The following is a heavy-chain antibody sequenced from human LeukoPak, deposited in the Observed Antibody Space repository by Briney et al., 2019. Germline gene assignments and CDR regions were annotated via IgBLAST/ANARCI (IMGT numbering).Heavy chain of an antibody. CDR3: ARDPPRFYYDSSAFSRDYYYYMDV. V-gene: IGHV3-23*01. Sequence: GGSLRLSCATSGFTFGYYEMNWVRQAPGKGLEWVSAISGSGGSTYYADSVKGRFTISRDNSKNTLYLQMNSLRAEDTAVYYCARDPPRFYYDSSAFSRDYYYYMDVWGKGTTVTVSS. CDR2: ISGSGGST. J-gene: IGHJ6*03. D-gene: IGHD3-22*01. CDR1: GFTFGYYE.